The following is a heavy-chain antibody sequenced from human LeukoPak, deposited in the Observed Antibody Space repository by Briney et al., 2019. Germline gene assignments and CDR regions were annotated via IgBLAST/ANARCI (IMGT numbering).Heavy chain of an antibody. J-gene: IGHJ4*02. CDR3: GIYYDRSGYYSNRDY. Sequence: SGKVSCNPSERTVTSYAISWVRQAPGQGLEWRGGIIPIFGTANYTQTFQGRVTITADESTRTAYMELSRLRSEDTAVYYCGIYYDRSGYYSNRDYWGQGTLVTVS. CDR2: IIPIFGTA. V-gene: IGHV1-69*01. CDR1: ERTVTSYA. D-gene: IGHD3-22*01.